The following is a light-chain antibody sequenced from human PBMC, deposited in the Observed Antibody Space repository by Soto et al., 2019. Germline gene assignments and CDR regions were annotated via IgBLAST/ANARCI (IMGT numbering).Light chain of an antibody. CDR3: QQYGSSPPT. CDR2: GAS. CDR1: QSISRY. Sequence: EIVLTQSPGILSLSPGERTTLSCRASQSISRYLAWYQQKPGQGPRLLIYGASSRATGTPDRFSGSGSGTDFTLTINRLEPEDFALYYCQQYGSSPPTFGQGTKVDI. J-gene: IGKJ1*01. V-gene: IGKV3-20*01.